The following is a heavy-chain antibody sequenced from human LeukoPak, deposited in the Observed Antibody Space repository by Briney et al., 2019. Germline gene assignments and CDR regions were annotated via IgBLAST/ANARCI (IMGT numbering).Heavy chain of an antibody. Sequence: RASETLSLTCTISSGSTSGYYWSWIRQPPGKGLEWIGYISNTGDTKNNPSLKSRVAMSLDTSKSQLSLHLSSVTAADTAVYFCARYSGGWPYYFDYWGQGALVTASS. J-gene: IGHJ4*02. CDR1: SGSTSGYY. CDR3: ARYSGGWPYYFDY. CDR2: ISNTGDT. V-gene: IGHV4-59*08. D-gene: IGHD6-19*01.